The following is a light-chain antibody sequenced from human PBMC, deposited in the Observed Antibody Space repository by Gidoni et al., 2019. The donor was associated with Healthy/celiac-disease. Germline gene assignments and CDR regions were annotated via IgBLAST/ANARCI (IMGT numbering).Light chain of an antibody. CDR3: QQSYSTLRT. Sequence: DIQMTQSPSSLSASVGDRVTITFRASQSISSYLYWYQQKPGKAPKLLIYAASSLQSGVPSRFSGSGSGTDFTLTSSSLQPEDFATYYCQQSYSTLRTFGQGTKVEIK. CDR1: QSISSY. CDR2: AAS. V-gene: IGKV1-39*01. J-gene: IGKJ1*01.